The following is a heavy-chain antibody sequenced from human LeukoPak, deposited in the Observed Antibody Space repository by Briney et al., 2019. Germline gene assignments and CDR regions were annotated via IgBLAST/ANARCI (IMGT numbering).Heavy chain of an antibody. CDR1: GYSFTSYW. V-gene: IGHV5-51*01. CDR2: IYPRDSDT. D-gene: IGHD3-22*01. CDR3: ARGAVYYDSSGDAFDI. Sequence: GESLKISCKGSGYSFTSYWIGWVRQMSGKGLEWMGIIYPRDSDTRYSPSFQGQVTISADKSISTAYLQWGSLKASDTAMYYCARGAVYYDSSGDAFDIWGQGTMVTVSS. J-gene: IGHJ3*02.